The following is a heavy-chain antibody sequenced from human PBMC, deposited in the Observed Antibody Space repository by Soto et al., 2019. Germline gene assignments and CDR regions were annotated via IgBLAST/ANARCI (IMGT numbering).Heavy chain of an antibody. J-gene: IGHJ4*02. D-gene: IGHD3-10*01. CDR3: TRGPTMVRFYFDY. V-gene: IGHV3-49*03. CDR2: IRSKAYGGTT. CDR1: GFTFGDYA. Sequence: PGGSLRLSCTASGFTFGDYAMSWFRQAPGKGLEWVGFIRSKAYGGTTEYAASVKGRFTISRDDSKSIAYLQMNSLKTEDTAVYYCTRGPTMVRFYFDYWGQGTLVTVSS.